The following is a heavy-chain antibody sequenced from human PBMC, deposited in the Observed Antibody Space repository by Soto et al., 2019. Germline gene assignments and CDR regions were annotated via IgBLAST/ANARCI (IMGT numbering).Heavy chain of an antibody. CDR1: GGSCSGYY. CDR2: INHSGST. Sequence: SETLSLTCAVYGGSCSGYYWRWIRQPPGKGLEWIGEINHSGSTNYNPSLKSRVTISVDTSKNQFSLKLSSVTAADTAVYYCARGRGRQLPPPPVRLDYWGQGTLVTVSS. CDR3: ARGRGRQLPPPPVRLDY. D-gene: IGHD2-2*01. V-gene: IGHV4-34*01. J-gene: IGHJ4*02.